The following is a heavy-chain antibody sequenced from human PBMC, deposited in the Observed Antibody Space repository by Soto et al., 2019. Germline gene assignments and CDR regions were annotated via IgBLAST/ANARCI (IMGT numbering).Heavy chain of an antibody. CDR3: ARSWGLYCSSSRCYSPWFDP. CDR1: GFTFNSHE. Sequence: EVQLVESGGGLVQPGGSLRLSCAGSGFTFNSHEMTWVRQAPGKGLEWISSISSSGGSIYYADSVKGRFTVSRDNAKNSLYLQVNSLRAEETAVYYCARSWGLYCSSSRCYSPWFDPWGRGTLVTVSS. CDR2: ISSSGGSI. J-gene: IGHJ5*02. D-gene: IGHD2-2*02. V-gene: IGHV3-48*03.